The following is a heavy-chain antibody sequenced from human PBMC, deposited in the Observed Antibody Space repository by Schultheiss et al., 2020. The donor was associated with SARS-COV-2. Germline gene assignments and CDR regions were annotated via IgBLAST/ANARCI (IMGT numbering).Heavy chain of an antibody. CDR2: IYWNDDK. CDR3: ARAVAAAPVNDAFDI. CDR1: GFSLSTSGVG. Sequence: SGPTLVKPTQTLTLTCTFSGFSLSTSGVGVGWIRQPPGKALEWLALIYWNDDKRYSPSLKSRLTITKDTSKNQVVLTMTNMGPVDTATYFCARAVAAAPVNDAFDIWGQGTTVTVSS. V-gene: IGHV2-5*01. J-gene: IGHJ3*02. D-gene: IGHD6-13*01.